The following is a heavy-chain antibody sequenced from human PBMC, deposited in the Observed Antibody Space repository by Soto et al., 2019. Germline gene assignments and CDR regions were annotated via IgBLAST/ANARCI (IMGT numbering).Heavy chain of an antibody. Sequence: GESLKISCKGSGYSFTSYWISWVRQMPGKGLEWMGRIDPSDSYTNYSPSFQGHVTISADKSISTAYLQWSSLKASDTAMYYCARHRAAAGPYNWFDPWGQGTLVTVSS. V-gene: IGHV5-10-1*01. J-gene: IGHJ5*02. CDR2: IDPSDSYT. CDR3: ARHRAAAGPYNWFDP. D-gene: IGHD6-13*01. CDR1: GYSFTSYW.